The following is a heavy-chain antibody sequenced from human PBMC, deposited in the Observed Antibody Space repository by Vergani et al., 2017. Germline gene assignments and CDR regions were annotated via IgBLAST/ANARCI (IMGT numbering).Heavy chain of an antibody. V-gene: IGHV1-24*01. D-gene: IGHD4-17*01. CDR1: GYTLSELS. Sequence: QVQVVQSGAEVKKPGASVKVSCKVSGYTLSELSMHWVRQAPGKGLEWMGGFVPEDGETIYAQKFQGRVTMTEDTSTDTAYMELSSLRSEDTAVYYCARDSTRFLTVTYRGSDFDYWGQGTLVTVSS. J-gene: IGHJ4*02. CDR2: FVPEDGET. CDR3: ARDSTRFLTVTYRGSDFDY.